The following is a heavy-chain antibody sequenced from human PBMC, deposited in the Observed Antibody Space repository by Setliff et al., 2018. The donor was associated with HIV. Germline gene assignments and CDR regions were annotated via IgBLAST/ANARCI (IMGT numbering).Heavy chain of an antibody. CDR1: GYTFNNYY. Sequence: ASVKVSCKASGYTFNNYYMHWVRQAPGQGLEWMGIINPSDNRTYYAQKFQGRVTMTRDTSTSSVYMELRSLRSEDTAVYYCARAYYDILSGRPRGWFDPWGQGTLVTVSS. CDR3: ARAYYDILSGRPRGWFDP. D-gene: IGHD3-9*01. CDR2: INPSDNRT. V-gene: IGHV1-46*02. J-gene: IGHJ5*02.